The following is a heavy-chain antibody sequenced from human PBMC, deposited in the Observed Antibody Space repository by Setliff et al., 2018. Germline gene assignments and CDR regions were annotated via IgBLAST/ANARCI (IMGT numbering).Heavy chain of an antibody. D-gene: IGHD1-1*01. V-gene: IGHV3-23*01. Sequence: HPGGSLRLSCAASGFTFSSYAMSWVRQAPGKGLEWVSAISGSGGSTYYADSVKSRFTISRDNSKNTLYLQMNSLRAEDTALYYCAKVKKQLIRGSGFDYWGQGTLVTSPQ. J-gene: IGHJ4*02. CDR1: GFTFSSYA. CDR2: ISGSGGST. CDR3: AKVKKQLIRGSGFDY.